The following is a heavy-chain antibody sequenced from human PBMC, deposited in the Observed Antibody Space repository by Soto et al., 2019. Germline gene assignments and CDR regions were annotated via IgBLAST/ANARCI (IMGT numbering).Heavy chain of an antibody. CDR2: VIPIFRTA. CDR1: GGTFSSYP. J-gene: IGHJ4*02. Sequence: QVQLVQSGAEVKKPGSSVKASCKASGGTFSSYPISWLRQGPGQGFEWMGRVIPIFRTANYAQNFQGRVTITADETTSTAYMELSSLRSEDTAVYYCARDVAGAFDYWGQGTLVTVSS. V-gene: IGHV1-69*01. CDR3: ARDVAGAFDY. D-gene: IGHD6-19*01.